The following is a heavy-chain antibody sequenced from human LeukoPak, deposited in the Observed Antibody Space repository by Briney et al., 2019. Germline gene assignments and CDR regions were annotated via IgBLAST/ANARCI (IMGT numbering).Heavy chain of an antibody. Sequence: GGSLRLSCAASGFTFSSYWMSWVRQAPGKGLEWVSGISWNSGSIGYADSVKGRFTISRDNAKNSLYLQMNSLRAEDTALYYCAKDLRSGGLWGQGTLVTVSS. V-gene: IGHV3-9*01. J-gene: IGHJ4*02. D-gene: IGHD3-16*01. CDR1: GFTFSSYW. CDR3: AKDLRSGGL. CDR2: ISWNSGSI.